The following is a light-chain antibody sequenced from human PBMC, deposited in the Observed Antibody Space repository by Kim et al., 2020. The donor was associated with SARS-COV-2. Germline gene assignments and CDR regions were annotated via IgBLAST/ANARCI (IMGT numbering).Light chain of an antibody. Sequence: SYELTQPPSVSVSPGQTASITCSGDKLGDKYACWYQQKPRQSPVLVIYQDSKRPSGIPCRFSGANSGNTATLTISGTQAMDESDYYCQGWDINTASFRTG. CDR1: KLGDKY. CDR3: QGWDINTAS. CDR2: QDS. J-gene: IGLJ1*01. V-gene: IGLV3-1*01.